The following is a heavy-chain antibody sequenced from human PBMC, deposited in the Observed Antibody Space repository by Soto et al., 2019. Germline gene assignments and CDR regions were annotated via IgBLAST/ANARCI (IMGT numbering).Heavy chain of an antibody. CDR3: ARAPCGGDCYFLPYFDS. D-gene: IGHD2-21*02. CDR2: IIPILGTA. CDR1: RGTFSSYA. Sequence: QVQLVQSGAEVKKPGSSVKVSCKASRGTFSSYAISWVRQAPGQGLEWMGGIIPILGTANYAHKFQGRVTITADESTRTAYMELSSLRSEDTAVYYCARAPCGGDCYFLPYFDSWGQGTLVTVSS. V-gene: IGHV1-69*01. J-gene: IGHJ4*02.